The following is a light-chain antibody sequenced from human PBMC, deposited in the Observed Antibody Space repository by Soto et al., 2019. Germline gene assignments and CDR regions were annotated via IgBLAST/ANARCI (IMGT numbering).Light chain of an antibody. CDR2: DAS. V-gene: IGKV1-33*01. J-gene: IGKJ3*01. Sequence: DIQMTQSPSSLSASVGDRVTITCRASQSISVWLAWYQQKPGKAPKLLIYDASNLETGVPSRFSGSGSGTDFTFTISSLQPEDIATYYCQQYDNLPLFTFGPGTKVDI. CDR1: QSISVW. CDR3: QQYDNLPLFT.